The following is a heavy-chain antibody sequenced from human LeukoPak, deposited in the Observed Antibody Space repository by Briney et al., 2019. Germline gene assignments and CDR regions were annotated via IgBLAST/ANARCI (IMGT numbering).Heavy chain of an antibody. D-gene: IGHD6-13*01. CDR3: AGSSSWYYFDY. V-gene: IGHV4-59*01. CDR2: IYYSGST. Sequence: PSETLSLTCTVSGGSISSYSWSWIRQPPGKGLEWIGYIYYSGSTNYNPSLKSRVTISVDTSKNQFSLKLSSVTAADTAVYYCAGSSSWYYFDYWGQGTLVTVSS. J-gene: IGHJ4*02. CDR1: GGSISSYS.